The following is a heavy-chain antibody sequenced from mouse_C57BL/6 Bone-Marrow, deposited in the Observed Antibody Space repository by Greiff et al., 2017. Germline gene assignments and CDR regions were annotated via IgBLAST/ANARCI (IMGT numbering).Heavy chain of an antibody. J-gene: IGHJ4*01. D-gene: IGHD2-2*01. Sequence: QVQLQQPGAELVRPGTSVKLSCKASGYTFTSYWMHWVTQRPGQGLEWIGVIDPSDSYTTYNQKFKGKATLTVDTSSSTAYRQLSCLTSEDAAVYYCARGGGNDAMDYLGQGTSVTVTA. CDR3: ARGGGNDAMDY. CDR2: IDPSDSYT. V-gene: IGHV1-59*01. CDR1: GYTFTSYW.